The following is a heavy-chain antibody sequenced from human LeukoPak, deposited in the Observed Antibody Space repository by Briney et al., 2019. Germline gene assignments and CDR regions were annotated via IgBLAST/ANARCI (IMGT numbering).Heavy chain of an antibody. D-gene: IGHD3-22*01. Sequence: GGSLRLSCAASGFTFSNYAMSWVRQAPGRGLEWVSAISGSGSSTYYADSVKGRFTISRDNSKNTLYLQINSLRAEDTAVYYCAKEDGYYDSSAADYWGQGTLVTVSS. CDR1: GFTFSNYA. V-gene: IGHV3-23*01. CDR2: ISGSGSST. J-gene: IGHJ4*02. CDR3: AKEDGYYDSSAADY.